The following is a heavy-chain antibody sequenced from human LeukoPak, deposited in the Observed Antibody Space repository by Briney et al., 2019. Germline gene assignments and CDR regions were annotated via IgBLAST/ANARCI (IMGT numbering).Heavy chain of an antibody. D-gene: IGHD6-19*01. CDR3: ARQDSVWGYYYYGMDV. J-gene: IGHJ6*02. V-gene: IGHV5-51*01. Sequence: GESLKISCKGSGYSFTSYWIGWVRQMPGKGLEWMGIIYPGDSDTRYSPSFQGQVTISADKSISTAYPQWSSLKASDTAMYYCARQDSVWGYYYYGMDVWGQGTTVTVSS. CDR1: GYSFTSYW. CDR2: IYPGDSDT.